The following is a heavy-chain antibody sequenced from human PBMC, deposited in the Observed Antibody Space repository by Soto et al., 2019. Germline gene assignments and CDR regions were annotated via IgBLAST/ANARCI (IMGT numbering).Heavy chain of an antibody. V-gene: IGHV5-51*01. Sequence: EVQLVQSGAEVKKPGESLKISCKASGYKFANYWIGWVRQMPGRGLEWMGVIYPGASDIRYSPSFQGQVTISADKSITTAYLQWSSLKASDCAMYCCSRHGAYCDSTRFYGDDNWSDPWGQGSLVSVSS. J-gene: IGHJ5*02. CDR1: GYKFANYW. CDR2: IYPGASDI. CDR3: SRHGAYCDSTRFYGDDNWSDP. D-gene: IGHD2-2*01.